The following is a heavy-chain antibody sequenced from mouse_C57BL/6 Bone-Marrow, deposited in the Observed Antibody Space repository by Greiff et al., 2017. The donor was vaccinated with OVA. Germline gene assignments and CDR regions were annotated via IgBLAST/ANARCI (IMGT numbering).Heavy chain of an antibody. J-gene: IGHJ2*01. CDR2: IDPETGGP. V-gene: IGHV1-15*01. CDR1: GYTFTDYE. Sequence: VKLVESGAELVRPGASVTLSCKASGYTFTDYEMHWVKQTPVHGLEWIGAIDPETGGPAYNQKFKGKAILTADKSSSTAYRELRSLTSEDSAVYYCTRSYSNYGDLDYWGQGTTRTVSS. CDR3: TRSYSNYGDLDY. D-gene: IGHD2-5*01.